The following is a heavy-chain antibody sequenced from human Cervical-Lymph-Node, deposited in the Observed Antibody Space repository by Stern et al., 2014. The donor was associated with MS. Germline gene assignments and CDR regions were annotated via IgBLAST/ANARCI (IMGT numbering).Heavy chain of an antibody. V-gene: IGHV1-69*04. Sequence: QVQLVHSGAEVKKPGSSVKVSCGTSGGTLRSETITWVRQAPGQGLEWMGRIIPILGVTSYAPKFQGRLTITADKSTSTGYMELSSLSSEDTAVYFCARDGDNMVRDVYWGQGTLVTVSS. J-gene: IGHJ4*02. CDR3: ARDGDNMVRDVY. CDR1: GGTLRSET. D-gene: IGHD3-10*01. CDR2: IIPILGVT.